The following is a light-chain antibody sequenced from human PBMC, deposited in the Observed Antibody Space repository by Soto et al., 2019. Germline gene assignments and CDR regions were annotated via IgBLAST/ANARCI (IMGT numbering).Light chain of an antibody. Sequence: EIVLTQSPGTLSLSPGERATLSCRASQSVSSSYLAWYQQKPGQAPRLLIYGASSRATGIPDRFSGSGSGTDFTLTISRLEPEEFAVYYCQQYGSSQYTFGQGTKREIK. CDR2: GAS. CDR3: QQYGSSQYT. CDR1: QSVSSSY. J-gene: IGKJ2*01. V-gene: IGKV3-20*01.